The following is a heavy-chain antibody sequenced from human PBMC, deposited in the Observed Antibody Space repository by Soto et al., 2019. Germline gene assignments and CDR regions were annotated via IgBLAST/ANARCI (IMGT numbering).Heavy chain of an antibody. CDR1: GFSFSNYW. Sequence: EMQLVDSGGGLVQPGASLRLSCAASGFSFSNYWMAWVRQAPGKGLEWVANINEDGSQYTYVESVKGRFTISRDNAKKSLYLKMSSLRAEDTAVYYGARETHYYAAWGQGTLVTVSS. CDR3: ARETHYYAA. D-gene: IGHD3-10*01. CDR2: INEDGSQY. V-gene: IGHV3-7*04. J-gene: IGHJ4*02.